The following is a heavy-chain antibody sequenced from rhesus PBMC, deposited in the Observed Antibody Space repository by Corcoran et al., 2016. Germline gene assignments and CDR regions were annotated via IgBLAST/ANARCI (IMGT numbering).Heavy chain of an antibody. CDR2: IGGSIGSA. D-gene: IGHD4-23*01. V-gene: IGHV4-127*01. Sequence: QVQLQESGPGLAKPPETLSLTCAVSGYSISSGQGWSWIAQPPGKGVGWIGYIGGSIGSANYNPSLKSRVTISKDTSKSQFSLKLSSVTAADTAVYYCARLGTVTRAAFDFWGQGLRVTVSS. CDR1: GYSISSGQG. CDR3: ARLGTVTRAAFDF. J-gene: IGHJ3*01.